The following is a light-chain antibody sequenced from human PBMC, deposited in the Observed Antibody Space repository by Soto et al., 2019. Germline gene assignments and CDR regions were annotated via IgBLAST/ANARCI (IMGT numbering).Light chain of an antibody. J-gene: IGLJ1*01. CDR1: RSNIGSNA. V-gene: IGLV1-44*01. CDR3: AVWDDGLNVRYV. CDR2: NNN. Sequence: QSVLTQPPSASGTPGQRVTILCSGSRSNIGSNAVSWYQHLPGTAPKLLIYNNNQRPSGVPDRFSGSKSGTTASLAISGLQSGDEADYYCAVWDDGLNVRYVFGTATKVTVL.